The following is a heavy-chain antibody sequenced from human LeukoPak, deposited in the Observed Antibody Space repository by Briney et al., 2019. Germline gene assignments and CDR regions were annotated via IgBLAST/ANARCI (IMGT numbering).Heavy chain of an antibody. CDR2: IYYSGST. D-gene: IGHD6-19*01. CDR1: GGSISSYY. CDR3: ARHGSGWYRQAVDY. Sequence: SETLSLTCTVSGGSISSYYWSSIPQPPGKGLEWIGYIYYSGSTNYNPSLKSRVIISLDTSKNQFSLKLSSVTATDTAMYYCARHGSGWYRQAVDYWGQGTLVTVSS. V-gene: IGHV4-59*08. J-gene: IGHJ4*02.